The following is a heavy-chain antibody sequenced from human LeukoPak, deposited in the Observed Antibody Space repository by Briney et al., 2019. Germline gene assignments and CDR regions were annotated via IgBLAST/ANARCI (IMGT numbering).Heavy chain of an antibody. CDR3: ASARVLESFDP. CDR1: X. J-gene: IGHJ5*02. CDR2: MNPNSGNT. Sequence: XXNXXRQATGQXXEWMGWMNPNSGNTGYAQKFQGRVTMTRTTSISTAYMELSSLRSEDTAVYYCASARVLESFDPWGQGTLVTVSS. V-gene: IGHV1-8*01. D-gene: IGHD3-3*01.